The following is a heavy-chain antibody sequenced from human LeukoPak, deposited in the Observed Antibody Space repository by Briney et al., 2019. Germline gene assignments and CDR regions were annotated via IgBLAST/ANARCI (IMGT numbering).Heavy chain of an antibody. CDR2: ISGRGSST. J-gene: IGHJ4*02. CDR1: GFTFSSFA. Sequence: GASLRLSCAASGFTFSSFALTWVRQAPGKGLEWVSVISGRGSSTLYADSVKGRFTISRDNSKNTLYLQMNSLRAEDTAVYYCAKGSSYFDGSGYYYFDYWGQGTLVAVSS. CDR3: AKGSSYFDGSGYYYFDY. V-gene: IGHV3-23*01. D-gene: IGHD3-22*01.